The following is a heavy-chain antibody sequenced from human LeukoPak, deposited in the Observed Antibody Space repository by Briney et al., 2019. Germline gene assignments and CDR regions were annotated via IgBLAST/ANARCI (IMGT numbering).Heavy chain of an antibody. CDR3: ARDFGSMIVGNYYYYYGMDV. CDR2: IKQDGSEK. V-gene: IGHV3-7*01. Sequence: PGGSLRLSCAASGFTFSIYWMSWVRQAPGKGLEWVANIKQDGSEKYYVDSVKGRFTISRDNAKNSLYLQMNSLRAEDTAVYYCARDFGSMIVGNYYYYYGMDVWGQGTTVTVSS. J-gene: IGHJ6*02. D-gene: IGHD3-22*01. CDR1: GFTFSIYW.